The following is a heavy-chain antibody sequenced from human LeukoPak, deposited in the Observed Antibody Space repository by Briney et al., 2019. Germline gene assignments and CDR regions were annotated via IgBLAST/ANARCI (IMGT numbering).Heavy chain of an antibody. CDR1: GGTFSSYA. CDR2: IIPIFGTA. D-gene: IGHD1-26*01. J-gene: IGHJ4*02. V-gene: IGHV1-69*05. Sequence: ASVKVSCKASGGTFSSYAISWVRQAPGQGLEWMGGIIPIFGTANYAQKFQGRVTITTDESTSTAYMELSSLRSEDTAVYYCAIPKCDYSGSYSYFDYWGQGTLVTVSS. CDR3: AIPKCDYSGSYSYFDY.